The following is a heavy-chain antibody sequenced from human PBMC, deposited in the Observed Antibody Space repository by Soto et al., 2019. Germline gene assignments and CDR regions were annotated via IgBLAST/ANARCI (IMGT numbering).Heavy chain of an antibody. V-gene: IGHV4-34*01. CDR1: GGSFSGYY. CDR3: ARGPRFLRGTTYYYGSGSLTCFDY. D-gene: IGHD3-10*01. CDR2: INHSGST. Sequence: QVQLQQWGAGLLKPSETLSLTCAVYGGSFSGYYWSWIRQPPGKGLEWIGEINHSGSTNYNPSLKSRVTISVDTSKNQFSLKLSSVTAADTAVYYCARGPRFLRGTTYYYGSGSLTCFDYWGQGTLVTVSS. J-gene: IGHJ4*02.